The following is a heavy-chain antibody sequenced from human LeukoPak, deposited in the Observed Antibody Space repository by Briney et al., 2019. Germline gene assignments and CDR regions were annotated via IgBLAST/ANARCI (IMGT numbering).Heavy chain of an antibody. CDR1: GDTFSSYG. Sequence: SVKVSCKAFGDTFSSYGINWVRQAPGQGLEWMGGIIPIFGTADYAQKFQGRATITADESTSTAYMELSSLRSEDTAVYYCARDFLGVNSSGWYDYWGQGTLVTVSS. V-gene: IGHV1-69*01. J-gene: IGHJ4*02. D-gene: IGHD6-19*01. CDR2: IIPIFGTA. CDR3: ARDFLGVNSSGWYDY.